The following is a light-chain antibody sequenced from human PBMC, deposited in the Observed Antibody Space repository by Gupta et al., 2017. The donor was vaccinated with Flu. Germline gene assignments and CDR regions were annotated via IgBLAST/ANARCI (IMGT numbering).Light chain of an antibody. Sequence: IAGTSTPSLVFSDGNTYLGGSQQRRGQCSWSLIYLVPYRASGVPEIFSGRGSGTDFTLRVSRVEAEEVGVYFCLQGAHWPWTCFQWTKVEIK. J-gene: IGKJ1*01. CDR1: PSLVFSDGNTY. V-gene: IGKV2-30*01. CDR3: LQGAHWPWT. CDR2: LVP.